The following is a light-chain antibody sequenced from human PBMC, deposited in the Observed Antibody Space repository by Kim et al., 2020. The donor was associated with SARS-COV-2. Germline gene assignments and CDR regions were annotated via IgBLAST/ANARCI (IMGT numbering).Light chain of an antibody. CDR3: CSYAGSYTLV. CDR1: SSDVGGYNY. Sequence: GQSVTIYCTGTSSDVGGYNYVSWYQQHPGKAPKRMIYDVSKRPSGGPDRFSGSKSGNTASMTISGLQAEDEADYYCCSYAGSYTLVFGGGTQLTVL. V-gene: IGLV2-11*01. CDR2: DVS. J-gene: IGLJ2*01.